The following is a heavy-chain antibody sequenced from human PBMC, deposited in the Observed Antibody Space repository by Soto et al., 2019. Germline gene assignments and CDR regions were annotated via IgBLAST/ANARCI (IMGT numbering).Heavy chain of an antibody. D-gene: IGHD6-19*01. Sequence: QVQLVESGGGVVQPGRSLRLCCAASGFTFSSYGMHWVRQAPGKGLEWVAVISYDGSNKYYADSVKGRFTISRDNSKNTLYLQMNSLRAEDTAVYYCAKVVGGWYPTYDFWGQGTLVTVSS. CDR2: ISYDGSNK. J-gene: IGHJ4*02. CDR1: GFTFSSYG. V-gene: IGHV3-30*18. CDR3: AKVVGGWYPTYDF.